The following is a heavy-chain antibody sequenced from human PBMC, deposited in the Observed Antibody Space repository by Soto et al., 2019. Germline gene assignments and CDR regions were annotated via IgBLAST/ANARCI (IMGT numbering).Heavy chain of an antibody. V-gene: IGHV4-59*01. CDR3: AREASGYEDWFDP. CDR1: GGSISSYY. J-gene: IGHJ5*02. D-gene: IGHD5-12*01. Sequence: SETLSLTCTVSGGSISSYYWSWIRQPPGKGLEWIGYIYYSGSTNYNPSLKSRVTISVDTSKNQFSLKLSSVTAADTAVYYCAREASGYEDWFDPWGQGTLVTVSS. CDR2: IYYSGST.